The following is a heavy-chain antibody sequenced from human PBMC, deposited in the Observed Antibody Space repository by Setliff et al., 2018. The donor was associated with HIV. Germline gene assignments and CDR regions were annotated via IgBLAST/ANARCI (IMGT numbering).Heavy chain of an antibody. J-gene: IGHJ3*02. CDR1: GYTFTGYY. CDR2: INPNSGGT. Sequence: ASVKVSCKASGYTFTGYYMYWVRQAPGQGLQWVGWINPNSGGTKNAQKFQGRVTMTRDTSISTAYMELTRLRYDDTAVYYCARGAYYYESSGYPRDPFDIWGQGTMVTVSS. V-gene: IGHV1-2*02. CDR3: ARGAYYYESSGYPRDPFDI. D-gene: IGHD3-22*01.